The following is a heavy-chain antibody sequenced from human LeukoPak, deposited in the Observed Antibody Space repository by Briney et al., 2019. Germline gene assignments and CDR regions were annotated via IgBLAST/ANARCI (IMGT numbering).Heavy chain of an antibody. Sequence: GGSLRLSCAASGFTFSNFAMTWVRQAPGKGLEWVSGISRSGDNTYYADSVKGRFTISRDNSKNTLYLQMNSLRAEDTAVYYCAKEGKEYYDYVWGSYRPPNYYYGMDVWGQGTTVTVSS. CDR2: ISRSGDNT. CDR1: GFTFSNFA. CDR3: AKEGKEYYDYVWGSYRPPNYYYGMDV. V-gene: IGHV3-23*01. D-gene: IGHD3-16*02. J-gene: IGHJ6*02.